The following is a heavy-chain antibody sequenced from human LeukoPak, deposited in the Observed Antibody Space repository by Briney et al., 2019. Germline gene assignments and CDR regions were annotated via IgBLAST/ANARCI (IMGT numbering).Heavy chain of an antibody. D-gene: IGHD3-10*01. Sequence: GGSLRLSCAASGFTFSNAWMSWVRQAPGKGLEWVGRIKSKTDGGTTDYAAPVKGRFTISRDDSKNTLYLQMNSLKTEDTAVYYCTTAPPEAYYYGSGSSNWFDPWGQGTLVTVSS. CDR1: GFTFSNAW. V-gene: IGHV3-15*01. J-gene: IGHJ5*02. CDR3: TTAPPEAYYYGSGSSNWFDP. CDR2: IKSKTDGGTT.